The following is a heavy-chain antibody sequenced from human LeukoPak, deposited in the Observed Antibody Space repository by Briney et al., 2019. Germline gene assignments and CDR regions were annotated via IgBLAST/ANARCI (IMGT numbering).Heavy chain of an antibody. D-gene: IGHD6-6*01. CDR3: ARDSPYSSSSGRNYYYYGMDV. Sequence: SQTLSLTCTVSGGSISSGDYYWSWIRQPPGKGLEWIGYIYYSGSTNYNPSLKSRVTISVDTSKNQFSLKLSSVTAADTAVYYCARDSPYSSSSGRNYYYYGMDVWGQGTTVTVSS. CDR1: GGSISSGDYY. V-gene: IGHV4-61*08. CDR2: IYYSGST. J-gene: IGHJ6*02.